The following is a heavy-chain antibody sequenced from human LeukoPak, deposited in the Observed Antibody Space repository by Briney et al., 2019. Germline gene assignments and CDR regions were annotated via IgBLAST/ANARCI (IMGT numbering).Heavy chain of an antibody. CDR3: ARVNVGALAEKAFDI. D-gene: IGHD1-26*01. Sequence: SETLSLTCTVSGGSISNKYWSWIRQPPGKGLEWIGYIYYSGSTNYNPSLKSRVTILVDTSKNQFSLKLSSVTAADTAVYFCARVNVGALAEKAFDIWGQGTMVTVSS. V-gene: IGHV4-59*01. CDR2: IYYSGST. CDR1: GGSISNKY. J-gene: IGHJ3*02.